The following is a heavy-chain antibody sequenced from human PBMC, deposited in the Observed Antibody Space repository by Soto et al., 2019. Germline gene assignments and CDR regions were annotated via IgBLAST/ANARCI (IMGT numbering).Heavy chain of an antibody. J-gene: IGHJ3*02. D-gene: IGHD6-19*01. Sequence: EVPLLESGGGLVQPGGSLRLSCAASGFTFSTYAMSWVRPAPGKGLAWVATIRGSGGNTHYADSVKGRFTTSRDNSENSVYLQMNSLRAEDTAVYYCARVKAQILSSGWYGGDDIWGHGTMVTVSS. CDR3: ARVKAQILSSGWYGGDDI. V-gene: IGHV3-23*01. CDR1: GFTFSTYA. CDR2: IRGSGGNT.